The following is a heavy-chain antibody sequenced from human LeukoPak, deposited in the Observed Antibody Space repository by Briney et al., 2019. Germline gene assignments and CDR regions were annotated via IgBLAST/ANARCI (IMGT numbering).Heavy chain of an antibody. J-gene: IGHJ6*03. D-gene: IGHD2-21*02. CDR3: ARGRMSVTPYYYYYYMDV. V-gene: IGHV4-34*01. Sequence: SETLSLTCAVYGGSFSGYYWSWIRQPPGKGPEWIGEINHSGSTNYNPSLKSRVTISVDTSKNQFSLKLSSVTAADTAVYYCARGRMSVTPYYYYYYMDVWGKGTTVTVSS. CDR2: INHSGST. CDR1: GGSFSGYY.